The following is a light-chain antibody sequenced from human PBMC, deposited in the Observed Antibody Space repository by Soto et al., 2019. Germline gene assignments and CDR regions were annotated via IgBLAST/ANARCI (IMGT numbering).Light chain of an antibody. J-gene: IGKJ4*01. CDR1: QDITRW. CDR2: GAS. V-gene: IGKV1-12*01. CDR3: QQTNTFPLT. Sequence: DIQMTQSPSSLSASVGDRVTITCRASQDITRWVAWYQQKPGKAPKLLIYGASSLQSGVPSRFSGSGSETDFTLTISSLQPEDSATYYCQQTNTFPLTFGGGTKV.